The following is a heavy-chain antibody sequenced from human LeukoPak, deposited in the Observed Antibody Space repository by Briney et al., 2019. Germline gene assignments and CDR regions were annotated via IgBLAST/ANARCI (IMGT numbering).Heavy chain of an antibody. D-gene: IGHD4-17*01. CDR3: ARDSPDYGFDY. V-gene: IGHV3-21*01. Sequence: GGSLRLFCAASGFTFSSYAMSWVRQAPGKGLEWVSSISSSSSYIYYADSVKGRFTISRDNAKNSLYLQMNSLRAEDTAVYHCARDSPDYGFDYWGQGTLVTVSS. CDR2: ISSSSSYI. CDR1: GFTFSSYA. J-gene: IGHJ4*02.